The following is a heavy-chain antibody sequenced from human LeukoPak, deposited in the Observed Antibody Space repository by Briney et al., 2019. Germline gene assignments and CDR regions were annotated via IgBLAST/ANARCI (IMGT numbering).Heavy chain of an antibody. V-gene: IGHV3-23*01. D-gene: IGHD2-2*01. CDR3: AKRHCSSPHCYVFDY. CDR2: ISGSGGST. Sequence: GGSLRLSCATSGFTYSSCVMAWVRQAPGKGLEWVSSISGSGGSTYYADSVKGRFTISRDNSMNTLYLQMNSLTAEDTAVYYCAKRHCSSPHCYVFDYGGREPRAPVP. J-gene: IGHJ4*02. CDR1: GFTYSSCV.